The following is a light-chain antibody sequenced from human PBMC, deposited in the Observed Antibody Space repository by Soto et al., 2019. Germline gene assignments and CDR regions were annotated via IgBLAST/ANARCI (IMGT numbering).Light chain of an antibody. V-gene: IGLV2-14*03. J-gene: IGLJ1*01. CDR2: DVS. Sequence: QSVLTQPASVSGSPGQSITISCTGSSSDIGGDYYVSWYQHHPGTAPKLLIYDVSNRPSGVSHRFSGSKSDNTASLTISGRQHEDEADYYCSSYKNSNPSEIVFGTGTKLTVL. CDR3: SSYKNSNPSEIV. CDR1: SSDIGGDYY.